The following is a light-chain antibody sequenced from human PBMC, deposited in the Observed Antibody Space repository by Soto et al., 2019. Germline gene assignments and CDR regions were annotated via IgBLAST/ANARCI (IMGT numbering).Light chain of an antibody. CDR1: QGISNY. V-gene: IGKV1-27*01. CDR2: AAS. CDR3: QSITEGT. Sequence: DIQMTQSPSSLSASVGDRVTITCRASQGISNYLAWYQQKPGKVPKLLIYAASTLQSGVPSRFSGSGSGTDFTLTISSLQPEVVATYYCQSITEGTFGGGTKVEIK. J-gene: IGKJ4*01.